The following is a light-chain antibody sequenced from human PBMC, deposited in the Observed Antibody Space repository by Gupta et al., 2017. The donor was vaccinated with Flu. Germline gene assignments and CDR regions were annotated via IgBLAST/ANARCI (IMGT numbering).Light chain of an antibody. CDR2: GNS. CDR1: SSNIGAGDD. Sequence: QSVLTQPPSVTGAPGQRVTISCTGSSSNIGAGDDVNWYQQLPGIAPKLLIYGNSDRPSGVPERFSGSKSGTSASLAITGLQAEDEAVYYCQSYDSTLSGSSVFGGGTKLTVL. CDR3: QSYDSTLSGSSV. J-gene: IGLJ3*02. V-gene: IGLV1-40*01.